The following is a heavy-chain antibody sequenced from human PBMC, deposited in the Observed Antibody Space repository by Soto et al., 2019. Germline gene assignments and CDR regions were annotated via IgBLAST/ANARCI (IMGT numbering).Heavy chain of an antibody. D-gene: IGHD5-18*01. CDR1: GYSFTSYD. CDR2: MNPNSRNT. CDR3: ARGKEEVRIQLWSGYYYYGMDV. J-gene: IGHJ6*02. V-gene: IGHV1-8*01. Sequence: QVQLVQSGAEVKKPGASVKVSCKASGYSFTSYDINWVRQATGQGLEWMGWMNPNSRNTGYAQKFQGRVTMTRNTSISTAYMELSSLRSENTAVSYCARGKEEVRIQLWSGYYYYGMDVWGQGTTVTVSS.